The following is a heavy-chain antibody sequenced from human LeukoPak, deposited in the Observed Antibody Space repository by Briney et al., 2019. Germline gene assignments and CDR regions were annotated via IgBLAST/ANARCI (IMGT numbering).Heavy chain of an antibody. V-gene: IGHV3-66*02. Sequence: PGGSLRLSCAASGFTVSSNYMSWVRQAPGKGLEWVSVIYSGGSTYYADSVKGRFTISRDNSKNTLYLQMSSLRAEDTALYYRARRHRDSWSFDYWGQGTLVTVSA. CDR2: IYSGGST. CDR1: GFTVSSNY. D-gene: IGHD4-11*01. J-gene: IGHJ4*02. CDR3: ARRHRDSWSFDY.